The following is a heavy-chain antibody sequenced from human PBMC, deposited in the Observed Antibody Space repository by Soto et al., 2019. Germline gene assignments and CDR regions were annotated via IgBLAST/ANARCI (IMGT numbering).Heavy chain of an antibody. V-gene: IGHV1-18*01. CDR2: ISVDNGDT. CDR3: ARMVRGSNIDYYHYMDV. CDR1: GYTFRSHG. Sequence: VSVKVSCKASGYTFRSHGISWVRQAPGQGLEWMGWISVDNGDTNYAQKLQGRVTVTTDTSTSTAYMELRSLRSEDTAVYYCARMVRGSNIDYYHYMDVWGKGTPVTVSS. J-gene: IGHJ6*03. D-gene: IGHD3-10*01.